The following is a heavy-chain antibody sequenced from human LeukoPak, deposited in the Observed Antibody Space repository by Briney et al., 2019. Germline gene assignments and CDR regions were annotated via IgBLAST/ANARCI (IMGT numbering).Heavy chain of an antibody. CDR1: GYTFTGYY. CDR2: INPNSGGT. J-gene: IGHJ5*02. V-gene: IGHV1-2*06. D-gene: IGHD5-18*01. CDR3: ARPDTVLYNWFDP. Sequence: ASVKVSCKASGYTFTGYYMHWVRQAPGQGLEWMGRINPNSGGTNYAQKFQGRVTMTRDTSISTAYMELSRLRSDDTAVYYCARPDTVLYNWFDPWGQGTLVTVSS.